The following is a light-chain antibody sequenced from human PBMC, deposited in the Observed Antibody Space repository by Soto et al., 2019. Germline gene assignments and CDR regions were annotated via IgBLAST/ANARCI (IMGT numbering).Light chain of an antibody. CDR1: NSDVRIYDY. V-gene: IGLV2-14*01. CDR2: EVS. Sequence: QSALTQPASVSGSPGQSITISCTGANSDVRIYDYASWYQQHPGKAPKLIIYEVSNRPSGVSNRFSGFKSGNTASLTISGVQPEDEADYYCGSYTATSPLVVFGGGTKLTVL. CDR3: GSYTATSPLVV. J-gene: IGLJ2*01.